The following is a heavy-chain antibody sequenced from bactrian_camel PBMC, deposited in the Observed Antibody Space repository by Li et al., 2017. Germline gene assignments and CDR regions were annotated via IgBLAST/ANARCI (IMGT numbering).Heavy chain of an antibody. CDR2: VRSEGDNT. Sequence: QLVESGGGLVQPGGSLRLSCAASGFPFSRYLMSWVRQAPGKGLEWVSTVRSEGDNTYYPDSVKGRFTVSRDNAKNTLYLQMNSLKPEDTAVYYCAVLLGTWVGYNYWGQGTQVTVS. D-gene: IGHD3*01. CDR1: GFPFSRYL. V-gene: IGHV3S31*01. J-gene: IGHJ4*01. CDR3: AVLLGTWVGYNY.